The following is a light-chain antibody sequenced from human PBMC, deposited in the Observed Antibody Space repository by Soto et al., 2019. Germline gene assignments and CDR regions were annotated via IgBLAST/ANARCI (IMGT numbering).Light chain of an antibody. CDR3: QQYGSSHALT. CDR2: GAS. CDR1: QSVSSSY. V-gene: IGKV3-20*01. J-gene: IGKJ4*01. Sequence: EIVLTQSPGTPSLSPGERATLSCRASQSVSSSYVAWYQQKPGQAPRLLIYGASSRATGIPDRFSGSGSGTDFTLTISRLEPEDCAVYYCQQYGSSHALTFGGGTKVEIK.